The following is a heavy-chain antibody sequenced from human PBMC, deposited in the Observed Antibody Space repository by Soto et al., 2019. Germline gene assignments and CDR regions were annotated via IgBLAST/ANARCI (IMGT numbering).Heavy chain of an antibody. Sequence: SETLSLTCTVSGGSISSGGYYWSWIRQHPGKGLEWIGYIYYSGSTYYNPSLKSRVTISVDTSKNQFSLRLSSVTAADTAVYYCARGLYSSGWSFFDYWGQGTLVTVSS. D-gene: IGHD6-19*01. J-gene: IGHJ4*02. CDR1: GGSISSGGYY. CDR2: IYYSGST. V-gene: IGHV4-31*03. CDR3: ARGLYSSGWSFFDY.